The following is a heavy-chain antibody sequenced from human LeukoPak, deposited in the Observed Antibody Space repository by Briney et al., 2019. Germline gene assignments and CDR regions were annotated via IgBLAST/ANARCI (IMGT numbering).Heavy chain of an antibody. D-gene: IGHD3-16*02. J-gene: IGHJ3*02. CDR2: INHSGST. CDR1: GGSFSGYY. V-gene: IGHV4-34*01. CDR3: ARWPAPTLSAGNAFDI. Sequence: SETLSLTCAVYGGSFSGYYWSWIRQPPGKGLEWIGEINHSGSTNYNPSLKSRVTISVDTSKNQFSLKLSSVTAADTAVYYCARWPAPTLSAGNAFDIWGQGTMVTVSS.